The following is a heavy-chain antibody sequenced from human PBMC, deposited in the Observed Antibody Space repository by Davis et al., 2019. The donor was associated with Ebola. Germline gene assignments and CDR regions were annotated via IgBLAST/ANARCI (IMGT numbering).Heavy chain of an antibody. D-gene: IGHD3-9*01. CDR2: INHSGST. Sequence: SETLSLTCAVYGGSFSGYYWSWIRQPPGKGLEWIGEINHSGSTNYNPSLKSRVTISVDTSKNQFSLKLSSVTAADTAVYYCARRPYYDILTGWGWFDPWGQGTLVTVSS. J-gene: IGHJ5*02. CDR3: ARRPYYDILTGWGWFDP. V-gene: IGHV4-34*01. CDR1: GGSFSGYY.